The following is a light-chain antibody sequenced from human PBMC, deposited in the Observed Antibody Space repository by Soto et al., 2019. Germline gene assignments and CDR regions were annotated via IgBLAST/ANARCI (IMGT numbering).Light chain of an antibody. J-gene: IGLJ2*01. V-gene: IGLV2-14*01. CDR1: SSDVGGYNY. CDR2: DVS. CDR3: SSYTSSSTVV. Sequence: QSALTQPASVSGSPGQSFTFSCTGTSSDVGGYNYVSWYQQHPGKAPKLMIYDVSNRPSGVSNRFSGSKSGNTASLTISGLQAEDEADYYCSSYTSSSTVVFGGGTQLTVL.